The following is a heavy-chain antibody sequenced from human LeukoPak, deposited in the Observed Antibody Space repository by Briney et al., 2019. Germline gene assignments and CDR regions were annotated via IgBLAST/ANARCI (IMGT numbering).Heavy chain of an antibody. Sequence: SETLSLTCAVYGGSFSGYYWSWIRQPPGKGLEWIGEINHSGSTNYNPPLKSRVTISVDTSKNQFSLKLSSVTAADTAVYYCARGQDSSSSHFDYWGQGTLVTVSS. CDR1: GGSFSGYY. CDR3: ARGQDSSSSHFDY. J-gene: IGHJ4*02. CDR2: INHSGST. V-gene: IGHV4-34*01. D-gene: IGHD6-13*01.